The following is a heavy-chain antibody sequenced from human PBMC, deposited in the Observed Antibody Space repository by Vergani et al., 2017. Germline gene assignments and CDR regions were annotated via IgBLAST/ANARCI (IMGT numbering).Heavy chain of an antibody. V-gene: IGHV1-18*01. CDR2: ISAYNGNT. J-gene: IGHJ6*03. Sequence: QVQLVQSGAEVKKPGASVKVSCKASGYTFTSYGISWVRQAPGQGLEWMGWISAYNGNTNYAQKLQGRVTMTTDTSTSTAYMELRSLRSDDTAVYYCVRVGDYGGPSYYYYYYMDVWGKGTTVTVSS. CDR1: GYTFTSYG. CDR3: VRVGDYGGPSYYYYYYMDV. D-gene: IGHD4-23*01.